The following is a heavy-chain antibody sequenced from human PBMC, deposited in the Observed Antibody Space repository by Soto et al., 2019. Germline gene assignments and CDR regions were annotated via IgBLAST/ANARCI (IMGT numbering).Heavy chain of an antibody. CDR1: GGSISSGGYY. J-gene: IGHJ4*02. D-gene: IGHD2-2*01. V-gene: IGHV4-31*03. CDR2: ISYSGST. Sequence: TLSLTCTVSGGSISSGGYYWSWIRQHPGTGLEWIGHISYSGSTYYNTSLKSRVTISVDTSRNQFSLIVNSVTAADTAVYYCARDVGSSHGPGHPHYFDYWGQGTLVTVS. CDR3: ARDVGSSHGPGHPHYFDY.